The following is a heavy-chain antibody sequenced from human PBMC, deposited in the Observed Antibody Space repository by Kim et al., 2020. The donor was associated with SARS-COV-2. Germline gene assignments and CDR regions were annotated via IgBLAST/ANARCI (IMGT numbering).Heavy chain of an antibody. CDR2: INHSGST. V-gene: IGHV4-34*01. D-gene: IGHD3-10*01. Sequence: SETLSLTCAVYGGSFSGYYWSWIRQPPGKGPEWIGEINHSGSTNYNPSLKSRVTISVDTSKNQFSLKLSSVTAADTAVYYCARALRYFNYYYYYYYMDVWGKGTTVTVSS. J-gene: IGHJ6*03. CDR3: ARALRYFNYYYYYYYMDV. CDR1: GGSFSGYY.